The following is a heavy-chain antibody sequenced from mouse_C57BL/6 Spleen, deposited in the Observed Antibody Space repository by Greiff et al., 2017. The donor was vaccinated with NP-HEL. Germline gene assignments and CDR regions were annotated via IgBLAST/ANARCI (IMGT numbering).Heavy chain of an antibody. V-gene: IGHV5-4*01. CDR3: ARHYDYPDY. J-gene: IGHJ2*01. D-gene: IGHD2-4*01. CDR2: ISDGGSYT. CDR1: GFTFSSYA. Sequence: EVQRVESGGGLVKPGGSLKLSCAASGFTFSSYAMSWVRQTPEKRLEWVATISDGGSYTYYPDNVKGRFTISRDNAKNNLYLQMSHLKSEDTAMYYCARHYDYPDYWGQGITLTVSS.